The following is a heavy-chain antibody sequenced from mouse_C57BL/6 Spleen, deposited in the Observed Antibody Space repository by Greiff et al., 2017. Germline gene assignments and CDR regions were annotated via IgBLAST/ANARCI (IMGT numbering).Heavy chain of an antibody. V-gene: IGHV1-82*01. CDR3: AITTVVATPYYFDY. D-gene: IGHD1-1*01. CDR2: IYPGDGDT. J-gene: IGHJ2*01. CDR1: GYAFSSSW. Sequence: QVQLQQSGPELVKPGASVKISCKASGYAFSSSWMNWVKQRPGKGLEWIGRIYPGDGDTNYNGKFKGKATLTADKSSSTAYMQLSSLTSEDSAVYICAITTVVATPYYFDYWGQGTTLTVSS.